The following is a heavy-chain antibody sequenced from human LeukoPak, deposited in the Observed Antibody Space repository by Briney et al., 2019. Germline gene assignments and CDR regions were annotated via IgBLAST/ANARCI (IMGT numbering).Heavy chain of an antibody. J-gene: IGHJ6*03. Sequence: SETLSLTCAVYGGSFSGYYWSWIRQPPGKGLEWIGEINHSGSTNYNPSLKSRVTISVDTSKNQLSLQLSSVTAADTAVYYCVRSKAGYDILTGQYYYHYMDVWGKGTTVTAS. CDR3: VRSKAGYDILTGQYYYHYMDV. V-gene: IGHV4-34*01. D-gene: IGHD3-9*01. CDR1: GGSFSGYY. CDR2: INHSGST.